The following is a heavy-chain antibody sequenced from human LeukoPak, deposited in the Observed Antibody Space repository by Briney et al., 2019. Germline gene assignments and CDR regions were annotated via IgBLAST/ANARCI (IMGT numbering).Heavy chain of an antibody. D-gene: IGHD7-27*01. V-gene: IGHV4-34*01. CDR1: GGSFSGYY. J-gene: IGHJ4*02. CDR2: INHSGRT. CDR3: ARAPSGEVESATRGDYFDY. Sequence: PSETLSLTCAVYGGSFSGYYWSWIRQPPGKGLEWIGEINHSGRTNFNPSLKGRVTISVDTSKNQFSLKMTSLTAADTAVYHCARAPSGEVESATRGDYFDYWGQGTLVTVPS.